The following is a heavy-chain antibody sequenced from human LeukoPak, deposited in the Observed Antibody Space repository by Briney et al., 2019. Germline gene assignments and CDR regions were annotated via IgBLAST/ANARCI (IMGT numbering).Heavy chain of an antibody. D-gene: IGHD2-21*01. CDR3: ARDLGVRGMDV. CDR2: INHSGST. Sequence: KSSETLSLTCAVYGGSFSGYYWSWIRQPPGKGLEWIGEINHSGSTNYNPSLKSRVTISVDTSKNQFSLKLSSVTAADTAIYCCARDLGVRGMDVWGQGTTVTVSS. CDR1: GGSFSGYY. J-gene: IGHJ6*02. V-gene: IGHV4-34*01.